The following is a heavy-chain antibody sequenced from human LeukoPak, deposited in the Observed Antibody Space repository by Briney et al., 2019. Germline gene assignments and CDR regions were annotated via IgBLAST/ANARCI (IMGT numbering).Heavy chain of an antibody. J-gene: IGHJ4*02. CDR2: IYYTGST. D-gene: IGHD6-6*01. Sequence: KPSETLSLTCSVSGGSISSLYWSWIRQPPGKGLEWIGYIYYTGSTNYNPSLKSRVTMFVDMSKNQFSLRLSSVTAADTAVYYCARHRAYSSSSPFEYWGQGTLVTVSS. CDR3: ARHRAYSSSSPFEY. CDR1: GGSISSLY. V-gene: IGHV4-59*08.